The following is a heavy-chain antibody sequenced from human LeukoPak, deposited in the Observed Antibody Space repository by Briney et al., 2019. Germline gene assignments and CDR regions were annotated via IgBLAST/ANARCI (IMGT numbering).Heavy chain of an antibody. Sequence: PSETLSLTCAVYGGSFSGYYWSWIRQPPGKGLEWIREINHSGSTNYNPSLKSRVTISVDTSKNQFSLKLSSVTAADTAVYYCARGINKRGYSGYDFSWGGRAPYYFDYWGQGTLVTVSS. CDR2: INHSGST. J-gene: IGHJ4*02. V-gene: IGHV4-34*01. CDR1: GGSFSGYY. D-gene: IGHD5-12*01. CDR3: ARGINKRGYSGYDFSWGGRAPYYFDY.